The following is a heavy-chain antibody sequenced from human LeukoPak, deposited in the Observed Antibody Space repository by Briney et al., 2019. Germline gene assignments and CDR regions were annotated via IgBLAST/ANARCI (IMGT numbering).Heavy chain of an antibody. J-gene: IGHJ4*02. CDR1: GASINDFY. V-gene: IGHV4-59*08. Sequence: SETLSLTCAVSGASINDFYWTWIRQPPGKGLEWIGYVYYGGSTNYTPSLKSRVAMSLDTSMNQVSLYLTSVTAADTAMYFCARSFSEKFYFESWGQGTLVTVSS. CDR3: ARSFSEKFYFES. CDR2: VYYGGST. D-gene: IGHD1-26*01.